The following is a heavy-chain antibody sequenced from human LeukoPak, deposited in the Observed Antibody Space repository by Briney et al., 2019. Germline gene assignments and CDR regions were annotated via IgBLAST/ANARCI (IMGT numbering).Heavy chain of an antibody. V-gene: IGHV4-4*02. D-gene: IGHD3-3*01. J-gene: IGHJ4*02. CDR3: AREGGFYRPLDY. CDR1: GGSISSTNW. CDR2: VHLDGRT. Sequence: SGTLSLICGVSGGSISSTNWWTWIRQPPGKGLEWIGEVHLDGRTNYNPSLESRLTMSVDLSENHISPKLTSVTAADTAVYYCAREGGFYRPLDYTGQGTLVTVSS.